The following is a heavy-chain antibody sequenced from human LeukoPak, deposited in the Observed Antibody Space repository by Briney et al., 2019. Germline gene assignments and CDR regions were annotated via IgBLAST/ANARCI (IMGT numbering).Heavy chain of an antibody. CDR1: GGSISRYY. Sequence: ASETLSLTCTVSGGSISRYYWSCIRQPPGKGLEWIGYIYYSGSTNYNPSLKSRVTISVDTSKNQFSLKLSSVTAADTAVYYCARDGVLGVLFVWDYWGQGTLVTVSS. CDR3: ARDGVLGVLFVWDY. V-gene: IGHV4-59*01. CDR2: IYYSGST. D-gene: IGHD3-16*01. J-gene: IGHJ4*02.